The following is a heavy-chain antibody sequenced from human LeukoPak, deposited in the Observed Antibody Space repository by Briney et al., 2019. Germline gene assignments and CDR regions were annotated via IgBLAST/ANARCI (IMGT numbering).Heavy chain of an antibody. Sequence: SETLSLTCAVSDDSFTTSSYYWSWIRQPPGRGLEWIGYISYSGNTNYNPSLKSRVSISVDTSKNRFSLKLNSVTAADTAVYYCARHADYWGQGILVTVSS. J-gene: IGHJ4*02. CDR3: ARHADY. CDR2: ISYSGNT. CDR1: DDSFTTSSYY. V-gene: IGHV4-61*01.